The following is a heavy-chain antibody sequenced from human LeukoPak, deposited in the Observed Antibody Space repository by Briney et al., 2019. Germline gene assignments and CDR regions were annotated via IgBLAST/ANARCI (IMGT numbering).Heavy chain of an antibody. Sequence: ASVTVSCKASGYTFTSYYMHWVRQAPGQGLEWMGIINPSGGSTSYAQKFQGRVTMTRDMSTSTVYMELSSLRSEDTAVYYCAYSSSILNAFDIWGQGTMVTVSS. D-gene: IGHD6-6*01. CDR1: GYTFTSYY. V-gene: IGHV1-46*01. CDR2: INPSGGST. CDR3: AYSSSILNAFDI. J-gene: IGHJ3*02.